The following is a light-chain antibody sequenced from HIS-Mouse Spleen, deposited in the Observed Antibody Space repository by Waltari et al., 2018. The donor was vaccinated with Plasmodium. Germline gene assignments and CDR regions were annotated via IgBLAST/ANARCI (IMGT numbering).Light chain of an antibody. CDR1: PSVSSN. CDR3: QQYNNWSFT. V-gene: IGKV3-15*01. CDR2: GAS. Sequence: EIVMTQSPATLSVSPGERATLSCRASPSVSSNLAWYKQKPGQAPRPLIYGASTRAPGIPARFSGSGSGTEFTLTISSLQSEDFAVYYCQQYNNWSFTFGPGTKVDIK. J-gene: IGKJ3*01.